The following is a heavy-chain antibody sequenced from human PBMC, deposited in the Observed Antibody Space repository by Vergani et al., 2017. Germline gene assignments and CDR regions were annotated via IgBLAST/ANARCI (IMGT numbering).Heavy chain of an antibody. V-gene: IGHV3-30*18. CDR1: GFTFSSYG. J-gene: IGHJ2*01. CDR3: VKDIAASGNYWYFDL. D-gene: IGHD6-13*01. Sequence: QVQLVESGGGVVQPGRSLSLSCAASGFTFSSYGMHWVRQAPGKGLEWVAVISYDGSNKYYADSVKGRFTISRDNSKNTLYLQMNSLRVEDTAVYYCVKDIAASGNYWYFDLWGRGTLVTVSS. CDR2: ISYDGSNK.